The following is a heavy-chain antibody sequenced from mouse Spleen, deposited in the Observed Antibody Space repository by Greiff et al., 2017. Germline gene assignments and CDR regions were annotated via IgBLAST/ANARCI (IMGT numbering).Heavy chain of an antibody. CDR2: IWAGGST. Sequence: VQRVESGPGLVAPSQSLSITCTVSGFSLTSYGVHWVRQPPGKGLEWLGVIWAGGSTNYNSALMSRLSISKDNSKSQVFLKMNSLQTDDTAMYYCARGKDYDDYAMDYWGQGTSVTVSS. CDR3: ARGKDYDDYAMDY. V-gene: IGHV2-9*02. J-gene: IGHJ4*01. CDR1: GFSLTSYG. D-gene: IGHD2-4*01.